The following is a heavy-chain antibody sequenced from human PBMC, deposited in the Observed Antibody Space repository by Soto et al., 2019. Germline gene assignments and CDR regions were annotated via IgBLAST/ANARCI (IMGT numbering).Heavy chain of an antibody. Sequence: GGSLRLSCSASGFTFSSYDMHWLRQGPGKGLEWVSAIGTAGDTNYAGSVKGRFTISRENAKNSLYLQMNSLRAGDTAIYFCARAIGPTLFDYWGQGXLVTVYS. V-gene: IGHV3-13*04. CDR2: IGTAGDT. D-gene: IGHD3-22*01. CDR1: GFTFSSYD. J-gene: IGHJ4*02. CDR3: ARAIGPTLFDY.